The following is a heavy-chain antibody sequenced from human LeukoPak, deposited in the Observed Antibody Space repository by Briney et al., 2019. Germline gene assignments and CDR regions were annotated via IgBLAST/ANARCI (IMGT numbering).Heavy chain of an antibody. J-gene: IGHJ4*02. V-gene: IGHV1-46*01. D-gene: IGHD3-22*01. CDR2: INPSAGIT. Sequence: ASVKVSCKASGYTFTSYHMHWVRQAPGQGLDWMGIINPSAGITTYAQKFQGRVAMTKDTSTSTVYMELSSLRSEGTAVYYCARSQYITMIVARLYQFDDWGQGTLVTVSS. CDR3: ARSQYITMIVARLYQFDD. CDR1: GYTFTSYH.